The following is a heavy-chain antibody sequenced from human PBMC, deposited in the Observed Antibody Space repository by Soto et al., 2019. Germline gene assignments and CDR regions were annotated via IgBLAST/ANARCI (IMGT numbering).Heavy chain of an antibody. J-gene: IGHJ4*02. Sequence: EVQLLESGGGLVQPGGSLRLSCAASGFTFSSYAMNWVRQAPGKGLEWVSDISGSGGSKYYADSVKGRFTISRDNSKNTLYLQMQTLRDGDTAVYYCAAKVRGVIIVAYWGQGTLVTVSS. CDR2: ISGSGGSK. V-gene: IGHV3-23*01. CDR3: AAKVRGVIIVAY. CDR1: GFTFSSYA. D-gene: IGHD3-10*01.